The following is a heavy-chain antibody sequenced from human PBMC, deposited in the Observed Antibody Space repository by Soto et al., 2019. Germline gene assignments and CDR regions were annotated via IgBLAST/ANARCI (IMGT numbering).Heavy chain of an antibody. Sequence: GGSLRLSCAASGFTFSTYGMHWVRQAPGKGLEWVAVISYDGNNKDYADSVKGRFTTSRGNSKNTLYLQMNSLRVEDTAVYYCARDMREGTAHYYGSGSYFNYYYGMDVWGQGTTVTVSS. J-gene: IGHJ6*02. CDR1: GFTFSTYG. D-gene: IGHD3-10*01. CDR2: ISYDGNNK. V-gene: IGHV3-30-3*01. CDR3: ARDMREGTAHYYGSGSYFNYYYGMDV.